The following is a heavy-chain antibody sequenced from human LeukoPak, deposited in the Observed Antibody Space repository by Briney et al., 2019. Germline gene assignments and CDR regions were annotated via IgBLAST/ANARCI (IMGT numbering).Heavy chain of an antibody. J-gene: IGHJ4*02. D-gene: IGHD5-18*01. Sequence: ASVKVSCKASGYTFTGYYMHWVRQAPGQGLEWMGWINPNSGGTKYAQKFQGRVSMTRDTSISTAYMELSRLRSDDTAVYYCARAGYSYGYDYWGQGTLVTVSS. V-gene: IGHV1-2*02. CDR1: GYTFTGYY. CDR3: ARAGYSYGYDY. CDR2: INPNSGGT.